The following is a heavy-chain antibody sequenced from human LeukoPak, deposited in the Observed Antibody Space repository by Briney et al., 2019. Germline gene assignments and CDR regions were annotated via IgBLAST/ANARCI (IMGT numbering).Heavy chain of an antibody. V-gene: IGHV1-2*06. CDR2: INPNSGGT. CDR1: GYTFTGYY. CDR3: ARADLYYDSSGYYWRYFDY. J-gene: IGHJ4*02. D-gene: IGHD3-22*01. Sequence: GASVKVSCKASGYTFTGYYMHWVRQAPGQGLEWMGRINPNSGGTNYAQKFQGRVTMTRDTSISTAYMELSRLRSDDTAVYYCARADLYYDSSGYYWRYFDYWGQGTLVTVSS.